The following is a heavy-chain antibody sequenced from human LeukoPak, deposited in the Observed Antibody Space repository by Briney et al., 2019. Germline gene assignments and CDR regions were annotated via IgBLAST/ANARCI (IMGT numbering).Heavy chain of an antibody. D-gene: IGHD3-16*02. Sequence: PGGALRLSLAASGFTFSSHGMQWVRQAPGKGLEWVAGIWYDGSNKYYADSVKGRFTISRDNSKNTLYLQMNSLRAEDTAVYYCARGGVITFGGVIADYWGQGTLVTVSS. CDR3: ARGGVITFGGVIADY. V-gene: IGHV3-33*01. J-gene: IGHJ4*02. CDR2: IWYDGSNK. CDR1: GFTFSSHG.